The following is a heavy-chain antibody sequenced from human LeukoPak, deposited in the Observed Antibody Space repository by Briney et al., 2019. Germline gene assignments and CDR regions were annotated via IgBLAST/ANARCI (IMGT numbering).Heavy chain of an antibody. D-gene: IGHD6-13*01. V-gene: IGHV1-2*02. Sequence: ASVKVSCKASGGTFSSYAISWVRQAPGQGLEWMGWINPNSGGTNYAQKFQGRVTMTRDTSISTAYMELSRLRSDDTAVYYCARDSSSWYERRYDYWGQGTLVTVSS. J-gene: IGHJ4*02. CDR3: ARDSSSWYERRYDY. CDR2: INPNSGGT. CDR1: GGTFSSYA.